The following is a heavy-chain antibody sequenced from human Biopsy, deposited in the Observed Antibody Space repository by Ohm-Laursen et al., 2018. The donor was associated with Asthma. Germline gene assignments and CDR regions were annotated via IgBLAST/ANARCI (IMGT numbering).Heavy chain of an antibody. CDR2: IYSGGTS. D-gene: IGHD3-10*01. CDR3: ARGREGSGSYFTSHWFDP. J-gene: IGHJ5*02. V-gene: IGHV3-53*01. Sequence: GSLRLSCAASGFAVSRDHMFWVRQAPGKGLEWVSVIYSGGTSHTADSVRGRFTISRDYSKNTLYLQMHSLRAEDTAVYYCARGREGSGSYFTSHWFDPWGQGTLVTVSS. CDR1: GFAVSRDH.